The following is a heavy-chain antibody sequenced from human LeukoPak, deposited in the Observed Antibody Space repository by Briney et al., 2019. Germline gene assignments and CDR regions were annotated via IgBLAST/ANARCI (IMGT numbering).Heavy chain of an antibody. V-gene: IGHV3-74*01. CDR1: GFTFSNER. CDR3: VRGLGDV. D-gene: IGHD4-11*01. J-gene: IGHJ6*04. Sequence: GGSLRLSCAASGFTFSNERMHWVRQAPGKGLLWVSYINNDGSNPTYADSVKGRFTISRDSAKDTVFLQMNSLRVEDTALYYCVRGLGDVWGKGTLVTVSS. CDR2: INNDGSNP.